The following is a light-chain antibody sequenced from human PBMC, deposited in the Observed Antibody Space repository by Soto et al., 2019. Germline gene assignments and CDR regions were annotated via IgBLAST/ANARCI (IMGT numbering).Light chain of an antibody. V-gene: IGKV1-27*01. J-gene: IGKJ1*01. CDR3: PTDNSAPWT. CDR2: AAS. Sequence: DIQMTQSPSSLSASVRDRVTITCRASQGISNYLAWYQQKPGKVPKLLIYAASTLRSGVPPWFSVSGSGTDFNLTISSLQPEDGATYYCPTDNSAPWTFGQGTKVEIK. CDR1: QGISNY.